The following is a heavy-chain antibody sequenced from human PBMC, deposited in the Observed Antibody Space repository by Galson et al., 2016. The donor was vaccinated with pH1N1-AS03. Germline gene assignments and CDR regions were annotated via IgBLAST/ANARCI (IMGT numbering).Heavy chain of an antibody. J-gene: IGHJ3*02. CDR2: IYPGDSDT. D-gene: IGHD6-13*01. CDR3: ARRSYSSSWMGAFEI. Sequence: QSGAEVKKPGESLKISCKGSGYYFSSYWVGWVRQKPGKGLEYMGIIYPGDSDTRYSPSFQAHVTISADKSINTAYLQWSSLTASDTAKYYCARRSYSSSWMGAFEIWGLRTMVTVSS. CDR1: GYYFSSYW. V-gene: IGHV5-51*03.